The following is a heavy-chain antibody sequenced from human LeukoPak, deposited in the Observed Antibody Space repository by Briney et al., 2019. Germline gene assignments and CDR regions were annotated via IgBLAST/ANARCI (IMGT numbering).Heavy chain of an antibody. CDR1: GGSFSGYY. CDR3: ARASRYSSSWYRVDY. D-gene: IGHD6-13*01. V-gene: IGHV4-34*01. Sequence: KPSETLSLTCAVYGGSFSGYYWSWIRQPPGKELEWIGEINHSGSTNYNPSLKSRVTISVDTSKNQFSLKLSSVTAADTAVYYCARASRYSSSWYRVDYWGQGTLVTVSS. CDR2: INHSGST. J-gene: IGHJ4*02.